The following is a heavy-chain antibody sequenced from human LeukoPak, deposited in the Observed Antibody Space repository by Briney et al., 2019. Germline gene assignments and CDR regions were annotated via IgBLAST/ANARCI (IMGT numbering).Heavy chain of an antibody. J-gene: IGHJ4*02. CDR3: AREYSSGWYGDY. CDR2: IKQDGSEK. V-gene: IGHV3-7*03. CDR1: GFTFSSYE. Sequence: PGGSLRLSCAASGFTFSSYEMNWVRQAPGKGLEWVANIKQDGSEKYYVDSVKGRFTISRDNAKNSLYLQMNSLRAEDTAVYYCAREYSSGWYGDYWGQGTLVTVSS. D-gene: IGHD6-19*01.